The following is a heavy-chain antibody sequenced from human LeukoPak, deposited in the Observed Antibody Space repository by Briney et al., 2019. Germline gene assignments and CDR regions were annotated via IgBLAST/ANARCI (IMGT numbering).Heavy chain of an antibody. CDR2: IRGSDGST. J-gene: IGHJ4*02. D-gene: IGHD3-16*01. CDR3: VKGAWLDY. CDR1: GFTFSTFD. Sequence: GGSLRLSCEASGFTFSTFDMSWVRQAPGKGLEWVSVIRGSDGSTYYADSVKGRFSISKDRSKDTLYLQMKSLRAEDTAVYYCVKGAWLDYWGQGTLVTVSS. V-gene: IGHV3-23*01.